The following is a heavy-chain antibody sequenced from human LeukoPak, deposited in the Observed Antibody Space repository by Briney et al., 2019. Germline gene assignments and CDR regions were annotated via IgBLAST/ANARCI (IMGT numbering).Heavy chain of an antibody. Sequence: GASVKVSCKASGYIFTSHGLSWVRQAPGQGLEWMGWMNPNSANTGYAQKFQGRVTMTRNTSISTAYMELSSLRSEDTAVYYCARGPPESSNSDYWGQGTLVTVSS. V-gene: IGHV1-8*02. CDR2: MNPNSANT. CDR1: GYIFTSHG. CDR3: ARGPPESSNSDY. D-gene: IGHD6-13*01. J-gene: IGHJ4*02.